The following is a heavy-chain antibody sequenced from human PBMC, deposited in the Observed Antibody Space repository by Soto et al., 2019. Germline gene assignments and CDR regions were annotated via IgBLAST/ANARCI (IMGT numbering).Heavy chain of an antibody. CDR1: GFTFSSYG. D-gene: IGHD2-2*01. Sequence: QVQLVESGGGVVQPGRSQKLSCAASGFTFSSYGMHWVRQAPGRGLEWVAVISYDGSNKYYADSVKGRFTISRDNPKNTLYLQMNSLRAEVTAVYYCAKVLGYCSSSSCSREAYYYYGMDVWGQGTTVTVSS. CDR2: ISYDGSNK. V-gene: IGHV3-30*18. J-gene: IGHJ6*02. CDR3: AKVLGYCSSSSCSREAYYYYGMDV.